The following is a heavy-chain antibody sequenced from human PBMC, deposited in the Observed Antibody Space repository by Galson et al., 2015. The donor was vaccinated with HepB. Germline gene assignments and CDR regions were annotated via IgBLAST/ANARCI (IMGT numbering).Heavy chain of an antibody. CDR3: ARDNYGDSRGYYGMDV. Sequence: SLRLSCAASGFTFSSYAMHWVRQAPGKGLEWVAVISYDGSNKYYADSVKGRFTISRDNSKNTLYLQMNSLRAEDTAVYYCARDNYGDSRGYYGMDVWGQGTTVTVSS. CDR2: ISYDGSNK. V-gene: IGHV3-30*04. CDR1: GFTFSSYA. D-gene: IGHD4-17*01. J-gene: IGHJ6*02.